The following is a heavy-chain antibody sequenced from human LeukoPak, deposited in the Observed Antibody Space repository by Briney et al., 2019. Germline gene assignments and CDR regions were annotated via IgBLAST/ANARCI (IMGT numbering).Heavy chain of an antibody. V-gene: IGHV4-39*01. CDR2: IYYSGST. Sequence: PSETLSLTCTVSGASFSSSTYYWGWIRQPPGKGLEWIGSIYYSGSTYYNPSLKSRVTMSVDTSKNQFSLKLSSVTAADTAVYYCARGEGGATKFDYWGQGTLVTVSS. CDR1: GASFSSSTYY. J-gene: IGHJ4*02. D-gene: IGHD1-26*01. CDR3: ARGEGGATKFDY.